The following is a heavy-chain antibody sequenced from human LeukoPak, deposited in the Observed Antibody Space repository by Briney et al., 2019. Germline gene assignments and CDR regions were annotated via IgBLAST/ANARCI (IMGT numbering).Heavy chain of an antibody. CDR3: ATDSFSFGDLNPGP. CDR1: GFSFSSYW. D-gene: IGHD3-10*01. CDR2: IMQDGSGK. Sequence: PGGSLRLSWAASGFSFSSYWMSWVRQAPGKGLEWVANIMQDGSGKYYVDSVKGRFAISRDNAKNSLYLQMNDLRAEDTAIYYCATDSFSFGDLNPGPWGQGTLVTVTS. J-gene: IGHJ5*02. V-gene: IGHV3-7*01.